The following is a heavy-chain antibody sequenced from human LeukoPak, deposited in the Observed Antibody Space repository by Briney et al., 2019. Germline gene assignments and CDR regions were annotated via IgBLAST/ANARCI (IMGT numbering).Heavy chain of an antibody. CDR2: IYHSGRT. V-gene: IGHV4-34*01. CDR1: GGSFSGYY. J-gene: IGHJ4*02. CDR3: ARDPRRITMARGVRGNKPFDY. Sequence: SETLSLTCAVYGGSFSGYYWSWIRQPPGKGLEWIGEIYHSGRTNYNPSLKSRVTISVDTSKNQFSLKLSSVTAADTAVYYCARDPRRITMARGVRGNKPFDYWGQGTLVTVSS. D-gene: IGHD3-10*01.